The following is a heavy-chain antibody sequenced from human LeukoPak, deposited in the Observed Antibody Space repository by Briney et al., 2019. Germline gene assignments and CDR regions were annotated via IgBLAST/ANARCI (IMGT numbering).Heavy chain of an antibody. D-gene: IGHD2-15*01. CDR1: GYTLTELS. V-gene: IGHV1-69*13. Sequence: ASVKVSCKVSGYTLTELSMHWVRQAPGQGLEWMGGIIPIFGTANYAQKFQGRVTITADESTSTAYMELSSLRSEDTAVYYCARGPEDIVVVVAATGTPYYGMDVWGQGTTVTVSS. CDR3: ARGPEDIVVVVAATGTPYYGMDV. J-gene: IGHJ6*02. CDR2: IIPIFGTA.